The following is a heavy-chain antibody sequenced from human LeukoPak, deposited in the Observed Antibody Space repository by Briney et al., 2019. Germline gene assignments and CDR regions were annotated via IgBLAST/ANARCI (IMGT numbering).Heavy chain of an antibody. J-gene: IGHJ4*02. D-gene: IGHD1-26*01. CDR1: GGSFSGYY. V-gene: IGHV4-34*01. CDR3: ARWEGGSYYDFDY. Sequence: SETLSLTCAVSGGSFSGYYWSWIRQPPGKGLEWMGEINHSGSTNYNPSLKSRVTISVDTSKNQFYLKLSSVTAADTAVYYCARWEGGSYYDFDYWGQGTLVTVSS. CDR2: INHSGST.